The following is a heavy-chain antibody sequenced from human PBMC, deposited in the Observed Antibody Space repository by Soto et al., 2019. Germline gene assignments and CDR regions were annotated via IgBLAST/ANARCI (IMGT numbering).Heavy chain of an antibody. Sequence: EVQLVESGGGLVKPGGSLRLSCAASGFTFRSFTMNWVRQAPGKGLEWVSTISSNSAYICYTDALRGRFTISRDNAKNSLHLQMNSLRAEDTAVYYCTRDASRDSSARGWFDPWGPGTLVTVSS. J-gene: IGHJ5*02. D-gene: IGHD6-13*01. CDR1: GFTFRSFT. V-gene: IGHV3-21*02. CDR3: TRDASRDSSARGWFDP. CDR2: ISSNSAYI.